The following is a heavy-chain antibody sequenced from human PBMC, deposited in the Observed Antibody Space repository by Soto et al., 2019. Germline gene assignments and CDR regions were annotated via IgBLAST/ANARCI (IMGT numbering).Heavy chain of an antibody. CDR1: GGFITSSY. CDR3: ARRNYFYALDV. V-gene: IGHV4-59*12. J-gene: IGHJ6*02. Sequence: SETLSLTCTVSGGFITSSYWSWIRRPPGKGLEWIAYIYDTGISGYTPSTSYNPSLKRRVTISVDTSKNQVSLKVTSVTAADTAMYYCARRNYFYALDVWGQGTTVTVSS. CDR2: IYDTGISGYTPST.